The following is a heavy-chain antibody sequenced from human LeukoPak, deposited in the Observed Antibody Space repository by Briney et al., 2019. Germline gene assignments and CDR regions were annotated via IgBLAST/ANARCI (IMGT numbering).Heavy chain of an antibody. J-gene: IGHJ5*02. V-gene: IGHV3-74*01. Sequence: GGSLRLSCAASGFTFSSYVMHWVRQAPGRGLVWVSRINTDGSVTSYADSVRGRFTVSRDDAMDTLYLQMNSLRAEDTAVYYCARVTGYSSINWFDPWGQGTLVTVSS. D-gene: IGHD6-13*01. CDR3: ARVTGYSSINWFDP. CDR1: GFTFSSYV. CDR2: INTDGSVT.